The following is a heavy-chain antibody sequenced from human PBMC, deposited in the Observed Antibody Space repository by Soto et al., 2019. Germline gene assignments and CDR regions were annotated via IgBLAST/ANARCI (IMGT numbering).Heavy chain of an antibody. Sequence: GGSLSLSCAASGLTFGNHAMTWARRPPGKGLEWVSTIDSGGVNTHYADSVKGRFTISRDNSRNTLYLQMNNLRPEDTALYYCVSWVSAHFDFWGRGTQVTVSS. CDR2: IDSGGVNT. CDR1: GLTFGNHA. D-gene: IGHD2-8*01. V-gene: IGHV3-23*01. CDR3: VSWVSAHFDF. J-gene: IGHJ4*02.